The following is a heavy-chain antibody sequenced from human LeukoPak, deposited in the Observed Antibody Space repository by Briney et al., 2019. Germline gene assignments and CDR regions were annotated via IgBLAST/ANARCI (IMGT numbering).Heavy chain of an antibody. V-gene: IGHV5-10-1*01. CDR1: GYSFTSYW. Sequence: GESLRISCKGSGYSFTSYWISWVRQMPGKGLEWMGRIDPSDSYTNYSPSFQGHVTILVDKSISTAYLQWSSLKASDTAMYYCARQAVGSSSWYGYAFDIWGQGTMVTVSS. CDR2: IDPSDSYT. J-gene: IGHJ3*02. CDR3: ARQAVGSSSWYGYAFDI. D-gene: IGHD6-13*01.